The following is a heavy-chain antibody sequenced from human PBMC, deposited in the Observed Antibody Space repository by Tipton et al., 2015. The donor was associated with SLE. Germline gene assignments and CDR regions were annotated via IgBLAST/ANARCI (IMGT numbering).Heavy chain of an antibody. V-gene: IGHV3-48*03. Sequence: SLRLSCAASGFTFSSYEMNWVRQAPGKGLEWVSYISSSGSTIYYADSVRGRFTISRDNAKNSLYLQMNSLRAEDTAVYYCARDRTGANYALYYYYMDVWGKGTTVTVSS. CDR3: ARDRTGANYALYYYYMDV. J-gene: IGHJ6*03. CDR2: ISSSGSTI. D-gene: IGHD2-2*01. CDR1: GFTFSSYE.